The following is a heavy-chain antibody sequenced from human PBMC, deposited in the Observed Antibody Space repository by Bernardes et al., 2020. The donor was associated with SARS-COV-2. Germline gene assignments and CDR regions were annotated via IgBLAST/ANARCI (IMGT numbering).Heavy chain of an antibody. J-gene: IGHJ4*02. D-gene: IGHD3-10*01. Sequence: GSLRLSCEASGFVFSNFWIHWVRQVPGKGLVWVSRLDYDGGRASYADSVKGRFTISRDNAKNTLYLQMNSLRVEDTAVYYCAGGGGRDGSGNYRLEYWGQGTLVTVSS. V-gene: IGHV3-74*01. CDR2: LDYDGGRA. CDR1: GFVFSNFW. CDR3: AGGGGRDGSGNYRLEY.